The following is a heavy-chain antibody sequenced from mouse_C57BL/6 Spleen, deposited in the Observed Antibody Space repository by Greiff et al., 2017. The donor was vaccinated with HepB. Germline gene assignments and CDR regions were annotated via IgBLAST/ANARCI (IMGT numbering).Heavy chain of an antibody. Sequence: QVQLQQPGAELVMPGASVKLSCKASGYTFTSYWMHWVKQRPGQGLEWIGEIDPSDSYTNYNQKFKGKSTLTVDKSSSTAYMQLSSLTSEDSAVYYCARVGGNYCSSLYYAMDYWGQGTSVTVSS. D-gene: IGHD1-1*01. CDR1: GYTFTSYW. V-gene: IGHV1-69*01. CDR3: ARVGGNYCSSLYYAMDY. CDR2: IDPSDSYT. J-gene: IGHJ4*01.